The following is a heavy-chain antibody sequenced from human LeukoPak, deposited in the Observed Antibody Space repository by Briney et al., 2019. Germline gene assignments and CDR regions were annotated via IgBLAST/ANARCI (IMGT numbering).Heavy chain of an antibody. CDR3: ARAGQGYCTSASCYLSLDY. Sequence: SETLSLTCAVSGGSISSYYWSWIRQPPGRGLEWIGYIYYSGSTNYNPSLKNRVTISVDKSKNQFSLNLNSLTAADTAVYYCARAGQGYCTSASCYLSLDYWGQGTLVTVSS. D-gene: IGHD2-2*01. V-gene: IGHV4-59*12. J-gene: IGHJ4*02. CDR2: IYYSGST. CDR1: GGSISSYY.